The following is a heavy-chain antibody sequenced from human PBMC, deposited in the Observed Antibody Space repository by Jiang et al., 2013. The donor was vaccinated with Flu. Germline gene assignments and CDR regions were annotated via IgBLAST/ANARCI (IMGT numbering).Heavy chain of an antibody. Sequence: GPGLVKPSETLSLTCTVSGYSISSGYYWGWIRQPPGKGLEWIGSIYHSGSTYYNPSLKSRVTISVDTSKNQFSLKLSSVTAADTAVYYCARLGPREYWPDDYGDYAPVIATERFDYWGQGTLVTVSS. CDR1: GYSISSGYY. D-gene: IGHD4-17*01. J-gene: IGHJ4*02. CDR3: ARLGPREYWPDDYGDYAPVIATERFDY. V-gene: IGHV4-38-2*02. CDR2: IYHSGST.